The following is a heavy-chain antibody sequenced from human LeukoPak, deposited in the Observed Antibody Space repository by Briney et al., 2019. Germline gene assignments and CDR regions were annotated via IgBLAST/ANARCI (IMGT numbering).Heavy chain of an antibody. Sequence: KPPETLFLTCTVSGGSISSSSYYWGWIRQPPGKGLEWIGSIYYSGSTYYNPSLKSRVTISVDTSKNQFFLKLSSVTAADTAVYYCARVQGVLNYSGWFDPWGQGTLVTVSS. CDR2: IYYSGST. D-gene: IGHD4-11*01. V-gene: IGHV4-39*07. CDR3: ARVQGVLNYSGWFDP. J-gene: IGHJ5*02. CDR1: GGSISSSSYY.